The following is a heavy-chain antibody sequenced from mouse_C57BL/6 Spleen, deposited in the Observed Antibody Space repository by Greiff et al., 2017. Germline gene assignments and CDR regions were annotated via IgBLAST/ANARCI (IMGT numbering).Heavy chain of an antibody. CDR2: LDPEDGDT. V-gene: IGHV14-1*01. CDR1: GFNIKDYY. CDR3: TYGHYYGSSYFAY. D-gene: IGHD1-1*01. J-gene: IGHJ2*01. Sequence: EVQRVESGAELVRPGASVKLSCTASGFNIKDYYMHWVKQRPEQGLEWIGRLDPEDGDTAYAPKFQGKATMTADTSSNTAYLQHSSLSSEDTSVVYCTYGHYYGSSYFAYWGQGTTLTVSS.